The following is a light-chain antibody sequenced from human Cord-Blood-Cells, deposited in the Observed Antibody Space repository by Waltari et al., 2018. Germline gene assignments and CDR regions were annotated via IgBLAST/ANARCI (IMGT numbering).Light chain of an antibody. CDR2: GAS. J-gene: IGKJ4*01. Sequence: EIVMPQSPATLSVSPGERATLSCRASQSVSRNLAWYQQKPGHAPRLLIYGASTRATGIPARFSGSGSGTEFTLTISSLQPEDFAVYYCQQYNNWPPTFGRGTKVEIK. V-gene: IGKV3-15*01. CDR3: QQYNNWPPT. CDR1: QSVSRN.